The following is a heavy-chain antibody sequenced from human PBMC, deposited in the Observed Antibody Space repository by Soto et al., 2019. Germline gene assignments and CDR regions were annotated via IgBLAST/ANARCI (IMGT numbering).Heavy chain of an antibody. CDR1: GGSFIGYY. Sequence: SETLSLTCAVYGGSFIGYYWSWIRQPPGKGLEWIGEINHSGSTNYNPSLKSRVTISVDTSKNQFSLKLSSVTAADTAVYYCAREGLQDTVVVPAAMLPAMRTTPSNYYYYYGMDVWGQGTTVTVSS. CDR3: AREGLQDTVVVPAAMLPAMRTTPSNYYYYYGMDV. J-gene: IGHJ6*02. CDR2: INHSGST. V-gene: IGHV4-34*01. D-gene: IGHD2-2*01.